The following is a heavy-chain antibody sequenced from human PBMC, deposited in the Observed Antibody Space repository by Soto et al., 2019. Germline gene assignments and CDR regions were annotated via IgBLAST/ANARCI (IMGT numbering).Heavy chain of an antibody. Sequence: ETLSLTCAVSGGSISSGGYSWSWIRQPPGKGLEWIGYIYYSGSTSYNPSLKSRVTISVDTTKNQFSLRLSSVTAADTAVYYCARQSRYCSGSNCKTWFDPWGPRTLVTVSS. CDR3: ARQSRYCSGSNCKTWFDP. CDR1: GGSISSGGYS. V-gene: IGHV4-61*08. J-gene: IGHJ5*02. CDR2: IYYSGST. D-gene: IGHD2-15*01.